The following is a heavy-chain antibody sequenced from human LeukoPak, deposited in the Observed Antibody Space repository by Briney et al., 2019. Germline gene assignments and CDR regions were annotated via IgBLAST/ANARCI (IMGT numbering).Heavy chain of an antibody. CDR2: IHTSGTT. CDR1: GDSMTNYY. CDR3: ARGSGSPSMDV. Sequence: SETLSLTCTVSGDSMTNYYWSFIRQTAGKGLEWIGRIHTSGTTWYNASLKSRVTMSVDASRNQFSLRLTSVTAADTAVYYCARGSGSPSMDVWGQGTTVTVSS. D-gene: IGHD3-10*01. V-gene: IGHV4-4*07. J-gene: IGHJ6*02.